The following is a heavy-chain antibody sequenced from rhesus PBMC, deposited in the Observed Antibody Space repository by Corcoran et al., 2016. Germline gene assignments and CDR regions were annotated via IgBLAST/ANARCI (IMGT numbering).Heavy chain of an antibody. J-gene: IGHJ4*01. CDR1: GYSISSGYG. V-gene: IGHV4-127*01. Sequence: QVQLQESGPGLVKPAETLSLTGAVSGYSISSGYGWCWLRQPPGNGLEWMGPIYGGSASPYYIPARTSRVTVSKYTSKYQFSLKLSSVTAADTAVYYCAREGIAAGALDYWGQGVLVTVSS. D-gene: IGHD6-31*01. CDR2: IYGGSASP. CDR3: AREGIAAGALDY.